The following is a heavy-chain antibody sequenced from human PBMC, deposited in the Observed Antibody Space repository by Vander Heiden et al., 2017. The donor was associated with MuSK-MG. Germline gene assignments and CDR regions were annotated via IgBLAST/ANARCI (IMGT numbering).Heavy chain of an antibody. Sequence: QVQLVQSVAEVKKPGYSVQVYCKASEGTFSSYAISWVRQAPGQGLEWMGRIIPILGIANYAQKFQGRVTITADKSTSTAYMELSSLRSEDTAVYYCAREGVNDYGDYWGQGTLVTVSS. D-gene: IGHD2-8*01. CDR1: EGTFSSYA. CDR2: IIPILGIA. V-gene: IGHV1-69*04. J-gene: IGHJ4*02. CDR3: AREGVNDYGDY.